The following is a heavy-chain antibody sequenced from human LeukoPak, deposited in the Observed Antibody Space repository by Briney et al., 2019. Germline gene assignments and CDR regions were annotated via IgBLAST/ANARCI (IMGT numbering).Heavy chain of an antibody. CDR2: ISGSGDST. V-gene: IGHV3-23*01. D-gene: IGHD6-19*01. Sequence: PGGSLRLSCAASGFTFSNYAMRWVRQAPGKGLEWVSGISGSGDSTYYADSVKGRFTISRDNSKNTLYLQMNSLRAEDTAVYYFASRSVRAGAGAFAYWGQGPLVTVPS. J-gene: IGHJ4*02. CDR3: ASRSVRAGAGAFAY. CDR1: GFTFSNYA.